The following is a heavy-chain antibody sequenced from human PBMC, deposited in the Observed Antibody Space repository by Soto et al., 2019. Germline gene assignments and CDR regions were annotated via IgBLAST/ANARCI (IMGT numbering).Heavy chain of an antibody. V-gene: IGHV3-48*01. D-gene: IGHD3-22*01. CDR1: GFTFSSYS. CDR3: ARGFYPCGSSRYTNRALDY. Sequence: GGSLRLSCAASGFTFSSYSMNWVRQAPGKGLEWVSYITSSRSNIYYADSVKGRFTISRDNAKNSLDLQMNSLRAEDTAVYYCARGFYPCGSSRYTNRALDYWGQGTTVTVSS. CDR2: ITSSRSNI. J-gene: IGHJ4*01.